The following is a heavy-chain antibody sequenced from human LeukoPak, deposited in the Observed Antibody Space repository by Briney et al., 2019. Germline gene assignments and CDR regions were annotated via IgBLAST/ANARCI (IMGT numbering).Heavy chain of an antibody. D-gene: IGHD6-6*01. J-gene: IGHJ6*03. CDR3: AREREDCIAARLGRWDMDV. CDR1: GGTFSSYA. V-gene: IGHV1-69*01. Sequence: GSSVKVSCKASGGTFSSYAISWVRQAPGQGLEWMGGITPIFGAATYAQKFQGRVTITADVSTSTAYMELSSLRSEDTAVYYCAREREDCIAARLGRWDMDVWGKGTTVTVSS. CDR2: ITPIFGAA.